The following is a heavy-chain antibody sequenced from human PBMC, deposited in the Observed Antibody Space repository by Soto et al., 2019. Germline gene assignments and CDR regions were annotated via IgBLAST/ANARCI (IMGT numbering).Heavy chain of an antibody. CDR1: GFTFSSYA. CDR2: ISGSGGST. V-gene: IGHV3-23*01. Sequence: GGSLRLSCAASGFTFSSYAMSWVRQAPGKGLEWVSAISGSGGSTYYADSVKGRFTISRDNSKNTLYLQMNSLRAEDTAVYYCAKDLVPVLRFLEWLLYRSLDVWGKGTTVTVSS. CDR3: AKDLVPVLRFLEWLLYRSLDV. J-gene: IGHJ6*04. D-gene: IGHD3-3*01.